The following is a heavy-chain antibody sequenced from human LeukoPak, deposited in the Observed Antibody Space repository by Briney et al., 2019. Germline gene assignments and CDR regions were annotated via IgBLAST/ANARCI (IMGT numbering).Heavy chain of an antibody. CDR3: ARVTGYRIEDYFDY. Sequence: SETLSLTCSVSGVSISSNSYYWFGIRQPPGKGLEWIGTISYSGSTYYNPSLKSRVTISVETSKNEFSLKLRSVTAADTAVYYCARVTGYRIEDYFDYWGQGTLVTVSS. CDR1: GVSISSNSYY. V-gene: IGHV4-39*07. CDR2: ISYSGST. J-gene: IGHJ4*02. D-gene: IGHD6-13*01.